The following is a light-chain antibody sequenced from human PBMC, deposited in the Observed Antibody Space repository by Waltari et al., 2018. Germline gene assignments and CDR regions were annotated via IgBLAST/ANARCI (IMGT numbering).Light chain of an antibody. CDR2: DAS. CDR3: QHYGRSAIT. J-gene: IGKJ5*01. V-gene: IGKV1-5*01. Sequence: DIQMTQSPSTLSASVGDRVTITCRASQSISSWLAWYQQKPGKAPKLLIYDASSLESGVPSRFSGSGSGTEFTLTISRLEPEDFAVYYCQHYGRSAITFGQGTRLDIK. CDR1: QSISSW.